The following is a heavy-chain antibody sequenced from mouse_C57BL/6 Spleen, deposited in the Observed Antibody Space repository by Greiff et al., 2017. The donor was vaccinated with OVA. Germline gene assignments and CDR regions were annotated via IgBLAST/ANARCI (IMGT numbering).Heavy chain of an antibody. CDR2: IYPRDGST. J-gene: IGHJ2*01. V-gene: IGHV1-85*01. D-gene: IGHD2-3*01. CDR3: ARERVDGYYAYFDY. CDR1: GYTFTSYD. Sequence: VKLQESGPELVKPGASVKLSCKASGYTFTSYDINWVKQRPGQGLEWIGWIYPRDGSTKYNEKFKGKATLTVDTSSSTAYMELHSLTSEDSAVYFCARERVDGYYAYFDYWGQGTTLTVSS.